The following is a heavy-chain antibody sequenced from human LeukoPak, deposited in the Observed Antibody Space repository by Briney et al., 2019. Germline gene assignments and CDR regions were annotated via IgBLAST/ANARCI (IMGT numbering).Heavy chain of an antibody. CDR3: ATYWPGPYGDYEGYYYMDV. D-gene: IGHD4-17*01. Sequence: GASVKVSCKASGYTFTSYGISWVRQAPGQGLEWMGRIIPIFGTANYAQKFQGRVTITTDESTSTAYMELSSLRSEDTAVYYCATYWPGPYGDYEGYYYMDVWGKGTTVTVSS. J-gene: IGHJ6*03. CDR1: GYTFTSYG. CDR2: IIPIFGTA. V-gene: IGHV1-69*05.